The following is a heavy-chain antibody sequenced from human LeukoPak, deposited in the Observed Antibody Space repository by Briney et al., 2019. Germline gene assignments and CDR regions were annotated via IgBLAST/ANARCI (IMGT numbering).Heavy chain of an antibody. J-gene: IGHJ3*02. CDR1: GYSFTTSW. V-gene: IGHV5-51*01. CDR2: IYPGDSRT. D-gene: IGHD5-18*01. Sequence: GESLKISCKGSGYSFTTSWIGWVRQMPGKGLGWMGIIYPGDSRTIYSPSFQGQVIISADKSISTAYVQWSSLKASDTAMYYCARPDSYGYSGFAIWGQGTMVTVSS. CDR3: ARPDSYGYSGFAI.